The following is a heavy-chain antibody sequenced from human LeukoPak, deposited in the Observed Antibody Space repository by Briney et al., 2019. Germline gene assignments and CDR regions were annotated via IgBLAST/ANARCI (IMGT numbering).Heavy chain of an antibody. CDR3: ARSIIRGLITGVCDY. J-gene: IGHJ4*02. CDR1: GGSISSGSYY. V-gene: IGHV4-61*02. D-gene: IGHD3-10*01. Sequence: PSETLSLTCTVSGGSISSGSYYWSWFRQPAGKELEWIGRIYSSGDTNYNPSLKGRGSISLDTSNNQFSLKLSSVTAADTAMYYCARSIIRGLITGVCDYWGQGTLVTVSS. CDR2: IYSSGDT.